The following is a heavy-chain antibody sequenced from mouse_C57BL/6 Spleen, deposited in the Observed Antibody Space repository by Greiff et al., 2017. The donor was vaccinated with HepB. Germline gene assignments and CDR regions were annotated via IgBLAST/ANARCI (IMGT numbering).Heavy chain of an antibody. CDR2: ISYDGSN. Sequence: EVKLVESGPGLVKPSQSLSLTCSVTGYSITSGYYWNWIRQFPGNKLEWMGYISYDGSNNYNPSLKNRISITRDTSKNQFFLKLNSVTTEDTATYYCARVYYGSSDWYFDVWGTGTTVTVSS. CDR1: GYSITSGYY. D-gene: IGHD1-1*01. J-gene: IGHJ1*03. V-gene: IGHV3-6*01. CDR3: ARVYYGSSDWYFDV.